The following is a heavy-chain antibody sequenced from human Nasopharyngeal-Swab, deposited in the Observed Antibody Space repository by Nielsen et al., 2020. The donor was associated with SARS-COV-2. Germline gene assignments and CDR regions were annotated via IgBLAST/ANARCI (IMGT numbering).Heavy chain of an antibody. D-gene: IGHD3-9*01. V-gene: IGHV3-9*01. CDR2: ISWNSGSI. Sequence: SLKISCAASGFTLDDYAMHWDRQAPGKGQEWGAGISWNSGSIGYADSVKGRFTISRDNAKNSLYLQMNSLRAEDTALYYCAKDATENSYYDILTGNYFDYWGQGTLVTVSS. J-gene: IGHJ4*02. CDR3: AKDATENSYYDILTGNYFDY. CDR1: GFTLDDYA.